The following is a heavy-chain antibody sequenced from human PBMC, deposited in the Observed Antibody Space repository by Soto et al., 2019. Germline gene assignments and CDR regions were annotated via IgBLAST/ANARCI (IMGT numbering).Heavy chain of an antibody. V-gene: IGHV3-72*01. D-gene: IGHD3-3*01. J-gene: IGHJ4*02. CDR2: SRPKTRGYTT. CDR3: VRGFNGFDS. Sequence: TGGSLRLSCSPSGFTFSDHYMDWVRQAPGKGLEWVGRSRPKTRGYTTESAASVIGRFAVSRDEPKNLLYLQMNSLRTEDTAVYYCVRGFNGFDSWGQGTLVTVSS. CDR1: GFTFSDHY.